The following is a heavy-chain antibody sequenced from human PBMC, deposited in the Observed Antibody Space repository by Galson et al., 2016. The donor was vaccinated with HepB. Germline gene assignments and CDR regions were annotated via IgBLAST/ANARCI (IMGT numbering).Heavy chain of an antibody. CDR3: ARGGWQTPHYEALDY. CDR2: ISFDGTYK. J-gene: IGHJ4*01. Sequence: SLRLSCAASGFIFSGYAMHWVRQAPGKGLEWVAVISFDGTYKYYADSVKGRFTISRDNSKSTLYLEMNGLRPEDTAVYYCARGGWQTPHYEALDYWVHGTLVTVSS. D-gene: IGHD4-17*01. V-gene: IGHV3-30-3*01. CDR1: GFIFSGYA.